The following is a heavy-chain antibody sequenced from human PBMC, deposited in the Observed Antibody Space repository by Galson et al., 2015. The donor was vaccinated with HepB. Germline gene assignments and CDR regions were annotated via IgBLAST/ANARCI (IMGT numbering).Heavy chain of an antibody. CDR1: GFTFSSYT. CDR2: ISSRSTYI. D-gene: IGHD2-2*01. CDR3: ARDGRDCTCASCHGLRSDP. V-gene: IGHV3-21*01. Sequence: SLRLSCAASGFTFSSYTMNWVRQAPGKGLEWVSSISSRSTYIYYAESVKGRFTISRDNAKNSLSLQLNSLGAEDTAVYYCARDGRDCTCASCHGLRSDPWGQGILVTVSA. J-gene: IGHJ5*02.